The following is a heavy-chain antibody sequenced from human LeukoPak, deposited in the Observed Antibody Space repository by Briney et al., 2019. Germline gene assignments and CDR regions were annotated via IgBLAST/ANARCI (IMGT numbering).Heavy chain of an antibody. CDR1: GFTFSSYW. V-gene: IGHV3-74*01. J-gene: IGHJ5*02. Sequence: GGSLRLSCAASGFTFSSYWMHWDRQTPGKGLMWVSRIESDGSTIYADSVKDRFTISRDNGKNTVYLQMNSLRVDDTAMYYCARAVTYFYGSVTYDWFDPWGQGTLVTVSS. CDR3: ARAVTYFYGSVTYDWFDP. CDR2: IESDGST. D-gene: IGHD3-10*01.